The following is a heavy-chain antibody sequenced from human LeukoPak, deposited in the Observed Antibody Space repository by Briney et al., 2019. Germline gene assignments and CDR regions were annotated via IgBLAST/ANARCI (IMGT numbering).Heavy chain of an antibody. CDR3: ARDMAAGFTLFDY. CDR1: GFTFSNYW. D-gene: IGHD6-13*01. Sequence: GGSLRLSCAVSGFTFSNYWMHWVRQAPGKGQVWVSRINSDGSTTSYADSVKGRFTISRDNAKNTLYLQMNSLRAEDTAVYYCARDMAAGFTLFDYWGQGTLVTVSS. V-gene: IGHV3-74*01. J-gene: IGHJ4*02. CDR2: INSDGSTT.